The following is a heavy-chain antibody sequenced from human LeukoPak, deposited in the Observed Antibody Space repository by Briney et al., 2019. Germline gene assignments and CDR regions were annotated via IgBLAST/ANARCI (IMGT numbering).Heavy chain of an antibody. CDR2: IYYSGST. V-gene: IGHV4-59*01. J-gene: IGHJ3*02. CDR3: ARDRGPSFSSPWGDAFDI. Sequence: SETLSLTRTVSGGSISGYYWSWIRQPPGKELEWIGYIYYSGSTNCNPSLKSRVTISLDTSENQFSLELSAVTAADTAVYYCARDRGPSFSSPWGDAFDIWGQGTKVIVSS. D-gene: IGHD3-16*01. CDR1: GGSISGYY.